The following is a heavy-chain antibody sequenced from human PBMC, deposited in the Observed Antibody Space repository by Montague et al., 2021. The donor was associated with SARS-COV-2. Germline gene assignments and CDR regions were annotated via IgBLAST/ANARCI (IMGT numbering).Heavy chain of an antibody. V-gene: IGHV4-4*07. J-gene: IGHJ4*02. CDR2: VYNNGIA. D-gene: IGHD2-2*01. CDR3: ARLSCCKSVGCYRKFYFDL. CDR1: GGSLSPYY. Sequence: SETLSLTCTVSGGSLSPYYWTWIRQPPGKGLEWIGRVYNNGIADYNPSLKSRLTISVDPSKNQFSLTLTSMTIADTAVYHCARLSCCKSVGCYRKFYFDLWGQGTLVTVAS.